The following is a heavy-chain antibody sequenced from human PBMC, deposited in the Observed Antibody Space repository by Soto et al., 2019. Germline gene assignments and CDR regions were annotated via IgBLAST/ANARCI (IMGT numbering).Heavy chain of an antibody. CDR1: GASISSSNYY. CDR2: IYYSGNT. D-gene: IGHD3-16*01. J-gene: IGHJ4*02. CDR3: ARTGGYSLGTPFDY. Sequence: QLQLQDSGPGLVKPSETLSLSCTVSGASISSSNYYWGWIRQPPGKGLEWIGSIYYSGNTYYNPSLKRRVTISVDTSKNHFSLRLTSVPAADTAVYYCARTGGYSLGTPFDYWGQGTLVTVSS. V-gene: IGHV4-39*02.